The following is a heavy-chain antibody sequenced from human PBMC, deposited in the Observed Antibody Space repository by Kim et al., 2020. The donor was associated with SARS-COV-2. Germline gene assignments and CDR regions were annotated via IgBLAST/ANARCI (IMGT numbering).Heavy chain of an antibody. CDR2: INPSGGST. Sequence: ASVKVSCKASGYTFTSYYMHWVRQAPGQGLEWMGIINPSGGSTSYAQKFQGRVTMTRDTSTSTVFMELSSLRSEDTAVYYCARATTPHGMDVWGQGTTVTVSS. CDR1: GYTFTSYY. D-gene: IGHD1-1*01. J-gene: IGHJ6*02. V-gene: IGHV1-46*01. CDR3: ARATTPHGMDV.